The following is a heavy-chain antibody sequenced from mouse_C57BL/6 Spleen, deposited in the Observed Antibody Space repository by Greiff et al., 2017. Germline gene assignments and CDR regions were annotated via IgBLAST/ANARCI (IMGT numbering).Heavy chain of an antibody. V-gene: IGHV5-9-1*02. J-gene: IGHJ4*01. D-gene: IGHD2-12*01. CDR2: ISRGGDYI. CDR1: GFTFSSYA. CDR3: TREKSNDGNAMDY. Sequence: EVMLVESGDGLVKPGGSLKLSCAASGFTFSSYAMSWVRQTPAQRLEWVAYISRGGDYIYYADTVKGRFTISRDNARNTLYLQMSSLKSEDTAMYYCTREKSNDGNAMDYWGQGTSVTVAS.